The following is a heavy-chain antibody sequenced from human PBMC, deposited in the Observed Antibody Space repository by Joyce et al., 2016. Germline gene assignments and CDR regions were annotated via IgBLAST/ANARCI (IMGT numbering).Heavy chain of an antibody. CDR3: ARDPSTVTTQRWFDS. J-gene: IGHJ5*01. CDR1: GDSVSSNNAA. D-gene: IGHD4-17*01. V-gene: IGHV6-1*01. CDR2: TYYRSKWLT. Sequence: QVQLQQSGPGLVKPSQTLSLTCAISGDSVSSNNAAWNWIRQSPSRGLEWRGRTYYRSKWLTDYAVSLENRIAINPDTSKNQFSLHLNSVTPEDTAVYYCARDPSTVTTQRWFDSWGQGTLVTVSS.